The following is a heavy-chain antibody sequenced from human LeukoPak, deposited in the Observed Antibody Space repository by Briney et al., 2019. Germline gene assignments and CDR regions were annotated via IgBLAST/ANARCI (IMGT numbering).Heavy chain of an antibody. V-gene: IGHV1-2*02. CDR3: AAISSYYYMDV. Sequence: ASVKVSCKASGYTFSSYGISWVRQAPGQGLEWMGWINPNSGGTNYAQKFQGRVTMTRDTSISTAYMELSRLRSDDTAVYYCAAISSYYYMDVWGKGTTVTISS. CDR1: GYTFSSYG. CDR2: INPNSGGT. J-gene: IGHJ6*03. D-gene: IGHD2-21*01.